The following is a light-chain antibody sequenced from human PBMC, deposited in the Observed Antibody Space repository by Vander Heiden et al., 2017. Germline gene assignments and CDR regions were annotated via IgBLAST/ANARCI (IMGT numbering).Light chain of an antibody. CDR2: RVS. CDR3: LQITHWPFT. CDR1: ESRVHRDGNNY. J-gene: IGKJ2*01. V-gene: IGKV2-30*02. Sequence: VVTTQSPHPLPVTLGQPASISCRSSESRVHRDGNNYLNWFHQRPGQSPRRLIYRVSSRDSGVPDRFSGSGSGTDFTLKISGMEAEDVGVYFCLQITHWPFTFGQGTKLEIK.